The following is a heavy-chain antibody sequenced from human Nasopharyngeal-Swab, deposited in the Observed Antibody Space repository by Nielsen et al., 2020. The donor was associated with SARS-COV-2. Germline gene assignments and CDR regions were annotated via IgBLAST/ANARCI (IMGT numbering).Heavy chain of an antibody. CDR3: ARGQRGYSYGYAAVEFDY. J-gene: IGHJ4*02. Sequence: ASVKVSCKASGYTFTSYAIHWVRQAPGQRLEWMGWINAGNGDTKYSQKFQGRITITRDTSASTAYMGLSSLRSEDTAVYYCARGQRGYSYGYAAVEFDYWGQGTLGTVSS. V-gene: IGHV1-3*01. D-gene: IGHD5-18*01. CDR2: INAGNGDT. CDR1: GYTFTSYA.